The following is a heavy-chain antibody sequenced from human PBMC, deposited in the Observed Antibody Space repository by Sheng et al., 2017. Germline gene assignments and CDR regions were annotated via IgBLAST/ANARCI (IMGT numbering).Heavy chain of an antibody. CDR3: ARVGMWFGELLFYFDY. CDR2: ISGSGGST. V-gene: IGHV3-23*01. J-gene: IGHJ4*02. D-gene: IGHD3-10*01. Sequence: EVQLLESGGGLVQPGGSLRLSCVASGFTFSNYAMIWVRQAPGKGLEWVSGISGSGGSTYYADSVKGRFTISRDNSKNTLYLQMNSLRAEDTAVYFCARVGMWFGELLFYFDYWGQGTLV. CDR1: GFTFSNYA.